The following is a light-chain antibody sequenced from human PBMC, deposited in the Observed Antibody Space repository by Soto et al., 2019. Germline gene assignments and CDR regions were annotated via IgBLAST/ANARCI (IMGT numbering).Light chain of an antibody. CDR1: SSDVGAYNY. V-gene: IGLV2-8*01. CDR2: EVT. J-gene: IGLJ3*02. Sequence: QSVLTQPPSASGSPGQSVTISCSATSSDVGAYNYVSWYQQHAGKAPKLVIYEVTKRPSGVPDRFSGSKSANTASLTVSGLQSEDEADYYCSSFASSNTWVFGGGTKLTVL. CDR3: SSFASSNTWV.